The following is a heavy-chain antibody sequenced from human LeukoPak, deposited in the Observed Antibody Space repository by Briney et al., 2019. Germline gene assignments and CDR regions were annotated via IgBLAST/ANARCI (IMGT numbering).Heavy chain of an antibody. J-gene: IGHJ4*02. CDR2: IYPNSGGT. D-gene: IGHD1-1*01. CDR1: GYTFTGYY. V-gene: IGHV1-2*02. CDR3: ARGESTTHLDY. Sequence: ASVKVSCKASGYTFTGYYMHWVRQAPGQGLEWMGWIYPNSGGTNYAQKFQGRVTMTRDTSTSTAYMELSRLRSGDTAVYYCARGESTTHLDYWGQGTLVAVSS.